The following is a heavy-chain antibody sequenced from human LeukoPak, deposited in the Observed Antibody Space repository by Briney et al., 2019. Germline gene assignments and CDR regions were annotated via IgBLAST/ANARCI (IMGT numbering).Heavy chain of an antibody. CDR3: ARDGVALDAFDI. J-gene: IGHJ3*02. V-gene: IGHV1-69*13. Sequence: GASVKVSCKSSGYTFTSYYMHWVRQAPGQGLEWMGGIIPIFGTANYAQKFKGRVTITADESTSTAYMELSSLRSEDTAVYYCARDGVALDAFDIWGQGTMVTVSS. CDR1: GYTFTSYY. CDR2: IIPIFGTA. D-gene: IGHD3-3*01.